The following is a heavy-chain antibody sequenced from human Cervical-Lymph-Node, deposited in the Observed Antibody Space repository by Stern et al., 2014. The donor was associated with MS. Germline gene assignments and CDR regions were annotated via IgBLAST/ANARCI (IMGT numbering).Heavy chain of an antibody. CDR1: GGSFSGYY. CDR3: ASREHPNTWYRDD. CDR2: VNHSGGT. J-gene: IGHJ4*02. Sequence: QVQLQQWGAGLLKPSETLSLTCAVYGGSFSGYYWSWIRQPPGRGLEWIGEVNHSGGTNSNPSLKSRVSISVDTSKNQFSLELNSVTTADTAFYYCASREHPNTWYRDDWGQGTLVTVSS. D-gene: IGHD5-24*01. V-gene: IGHV4-34*01.